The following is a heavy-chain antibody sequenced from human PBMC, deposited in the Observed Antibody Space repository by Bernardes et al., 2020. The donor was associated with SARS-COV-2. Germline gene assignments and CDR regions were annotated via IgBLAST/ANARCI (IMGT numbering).Heavy chain of an antibody. CDR3: ARGHDTWTDVYYSYYNGMDV. V-gene: IGHV1-2*02. CDR1: GYTFIGYY. D-gene: IGHD1-1*01. J-gene: IGHJ6*02. Sequence: ASVKVPCKASGYTFIGYYIHWVRQAPGLGLEWMGWMNPNSGGTNCAQKFHGRVTMTRDTSITTAYIELNSLMSDDTAVYYCARGHDTWTDVYYSYYNGMDVWGQGTTITISS. CDR2: MNPNSGGT.